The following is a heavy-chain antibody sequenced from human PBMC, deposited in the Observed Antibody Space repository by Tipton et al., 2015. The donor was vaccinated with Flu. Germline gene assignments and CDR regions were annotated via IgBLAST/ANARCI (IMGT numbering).Heavy chain of an antibody. CDR1: GGSISSSSFY. D-gene: IGHD6-19*01. CDR2: MYYSGST. V-gene: IGHV4-39*07. Sequence: LRLSCTISGGSISSSSFYWGWIRQSPGKGLEWIGSMYYSGSTYYNPSLKSRVTISVDTSKNQFSLKLSSVTAADTAVYYCARDGGVGSGWSYSGGNYYYGMDVWGQGTTVIVSS. J-gene: IGHJ6*02. CDR3: ARDGGVGSGWSYSGGNYYYGMDV.